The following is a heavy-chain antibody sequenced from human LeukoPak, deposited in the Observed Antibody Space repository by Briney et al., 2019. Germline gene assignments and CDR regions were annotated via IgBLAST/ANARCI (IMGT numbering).Heavy chain of an antibody. Sequence: GRSLRLSCTASGFTFGDYAMSWVRQAPGKGLEWVGFIRSKAYGGTTEYAASVKGRFTISRDDPKSIAYLQMNSLKTEDTAVYYCTRFALDTAMVSHYWGQGTLVTVSS. V-gene: IGHV3-49*04. D-gene: IGHD5-18*01. CDR1: GFTFGDYA. CDR2: IRSKAYGGTT. J-gene: IGHJ4*02. CDR3: TRFALDTAMVSHY.